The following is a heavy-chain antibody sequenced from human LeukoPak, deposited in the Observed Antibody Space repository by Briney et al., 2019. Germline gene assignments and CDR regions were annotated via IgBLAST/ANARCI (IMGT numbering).Heavy chain of an antibody. CDR3: AKPEMAILGGFDYCYYGMDV. CDR2: ISYDGSNK. V-gene: IGHV3-30*18. D-gene: IGHD5-24*01. J-gene: IGHJ6*02. CDR1: GVTFSSYG. Sequence: GGSLRLSCAASGVTFSSYGMHWVRQAPGKGLEWVAVISYDGSNKYYADSVKGRFTISRDNSKNTLYLQMNSLRAEDTAVYYCAKPEMAILGGFDYCYYGMDVWGQGTTVTVSS.